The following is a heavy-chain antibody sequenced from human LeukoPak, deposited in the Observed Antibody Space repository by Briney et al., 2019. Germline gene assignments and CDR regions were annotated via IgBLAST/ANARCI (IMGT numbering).Heavy chain of an antibody. D-gene: IGHD6-13*01. V-gene: IGHV3-11*01. CDR1: GFTFSDYY. CDR2: ISSRASTT. J-gene: IGHJ4*02. CDR3: ATGKRQLDY. Sequence: GGSLRLSCAASGFTFSDYYMSWIRQAPGQGLEWVSYISSRASTTYYADSVKGQFTISRDNANNSMYLQMNSLRTEDTAVYYCATGKRQLDYWGQGTLVTVSS.